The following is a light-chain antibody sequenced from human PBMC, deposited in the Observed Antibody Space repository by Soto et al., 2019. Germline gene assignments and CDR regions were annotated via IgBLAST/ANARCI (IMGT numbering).Light chain of an antibody. Sequence: DIQMTQSPSSLSASVGDRVTITRQASQDISNYLNWYQQEPGKAPKLLIYDASNLETGVPSRFSGSGSGTDFTFTISSLQPEDIATYYCQQYDNLPLTFGGGTKVDIK. V-gene: IGKV1-33*01. CDR2: DAS. J-gene: IGKJ4*01. CDR1: QDISNY. CDR3: QQYDNLPLT.